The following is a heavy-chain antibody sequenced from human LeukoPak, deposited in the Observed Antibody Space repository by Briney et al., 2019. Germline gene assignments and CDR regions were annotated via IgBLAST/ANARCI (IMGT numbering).Heavy chain of an antibody. CDR1: RFTFSSYS. CDR3: ARVYYGSGSYYDY. Sequence: PGGSLRLSCAASRFTFSSYSMNWVRQAPGKGLEWVSSISGSSSYIYYADSVKGRFTLSRDNAKNSLYLQMNSLRAEDTAVYYCARVYYGSGSYYDYWGQGTLVTVSS. CDR2: ISGSSSYI. V-gene: IGHV3-21*06. J-gene: IGHJ4*02. D-gene: IGHD3-10*01.